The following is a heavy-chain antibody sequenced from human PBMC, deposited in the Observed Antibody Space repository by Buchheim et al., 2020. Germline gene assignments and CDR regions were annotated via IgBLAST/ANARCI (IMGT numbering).Heavy chain of an antibody. J-gene: IGHJ4*02. CDR2: IKQDGSEK. Sequence: EVQLVESGGGLVQPGGSLRLSCAASGFTFSSYWMSWVRKAPGKGLEWVANIKQDGSEKYYVDSVKGRFTISRDNAKNSLYLQMNSLRAEDTAVYYCARVRSIAARPEVFDYWGQGTL. D-gene: IGHD6-6*01. V-gene: IGHV3-7*01. CDR1: GFTFSSYW. CDR3: ARVRSIAARPEVFDY.